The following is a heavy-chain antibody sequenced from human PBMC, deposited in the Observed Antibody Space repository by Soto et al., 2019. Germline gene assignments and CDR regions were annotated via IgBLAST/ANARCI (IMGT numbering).Heavy chain of an antibody. CDR2: ASGYSSDT. D-gene: IGHD3-3*01. J-gene: IGHJ6*02. V-gene: IGHV1-18*04. Sequence: GTSVKVYCKASGYTFTTYDITWVRLAPGQGLERMGWASGYSSDTNYAQKFQGRVTMTTDTFTNTAYMELRRLKSDDTAIYYCARWYYDFGHGLDVWGQGTTVTVSS. CDR1: GYTFTTYD. CDR3: ARWYYDFGHGLDV.